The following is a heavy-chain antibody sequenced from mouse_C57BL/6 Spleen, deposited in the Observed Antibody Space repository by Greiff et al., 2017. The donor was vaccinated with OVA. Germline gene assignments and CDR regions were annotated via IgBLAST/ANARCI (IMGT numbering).Heavy chain of an antibody. CDR2: IDPENGDT. CDR1: GFNIKDDY. CDR3: TTAVVRGYAMDY. J-gene: IGHJ4*01. Sequence: EVKVVESGAELVRPGASVKLSCTASGFNIKDDYMHWVKQRPEQGLEWIGWIDPENGDTEYASKFQGKATITADTSSNTAYLQLSSLTSEDTAVYYCTTAVVRGYAMDYWGQGTAVTVSS. V-gene: IGHV14-4*01. D-gene: IGHD1-1*01.